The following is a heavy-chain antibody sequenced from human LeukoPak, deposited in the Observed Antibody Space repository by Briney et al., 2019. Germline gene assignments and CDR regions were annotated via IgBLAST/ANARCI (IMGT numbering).Heavy chain of an antibody. CDR2: IIPIFGTA. CDR3: AGPHYYGSGSYPKDYYYGMDV. J-gene: IGHJ6*04. V-gene: IGHV1-69*13. D-gene: IGHD3-10*01. CDR1: GGTFSSYA. Sequence: SVKVSCKASGGTFSSYATSWVRQAPGQGLEWMGGIIPIFGTANYAQKFQGRVTITADESTSTAYMELSSLRSEDTAVYYCAGPHYYGSGSYPKDYYYGMDVWGKGTTVTVSS.